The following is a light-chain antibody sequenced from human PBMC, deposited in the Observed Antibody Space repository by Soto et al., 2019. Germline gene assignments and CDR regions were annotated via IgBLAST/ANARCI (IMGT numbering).Light chain of an antibody. J-gene: IGLJ1*01. V-gene: IGLV2-23*01. CDR2: EGS. CDR3: CSYAGSSFYV. Sequence: QSVLSQPACVSLSPGQSITISCTGTSSDVGSYNLVSWYQQHPGKAPKLMIYEGSKRPSGVSNRFSGSKSGNTASLTISGLQAEDEADYYCCSYAGSSFYVFGTGTKVTVL. CDR1: SSDVGSYNL.